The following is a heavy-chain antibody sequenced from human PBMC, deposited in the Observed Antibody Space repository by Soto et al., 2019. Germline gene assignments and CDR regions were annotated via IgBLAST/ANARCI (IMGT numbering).Heavy chain of an antibody. V-gene: IGHV3-74*01. D-gene: IGHD3-9*01. J-gene: IGHJ4*02. Sequence: EVQLVESGGGLVQPGGSLRLSCVASRFSLSTYWMYWVRQAPGKGLMWVSRINSDGGITNYADSVKGRFNISRDNAKNTLYLQMNSLRADDTAVYYCARDLGKYDRHYFDNWGQVTLVTVSS. CDR2: INSDGGIT. CDR1: RFSLSTYW. CDR3: ARDLGKYDRHYFDN.